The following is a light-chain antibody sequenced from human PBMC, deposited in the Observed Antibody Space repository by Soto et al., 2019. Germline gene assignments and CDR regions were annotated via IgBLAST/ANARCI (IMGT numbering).Light chain of an antibody. CDR1: GGNVGGYNY. Sequence: QSALTQPASVSGSPGQSITISCTGTGGNVGGYNYVSWYQQHPGKAPKLIIYEVSNRPSGVSNRFSGSKSDNTASLTISGLQAEDEADYYCSSYTSSNTYVFGTGTKLTVL. J-gene: IGLJ1*01. CDR3: SSYTSSNTYV. CDR2: EVS. V-gene: IGLV2-14*01.